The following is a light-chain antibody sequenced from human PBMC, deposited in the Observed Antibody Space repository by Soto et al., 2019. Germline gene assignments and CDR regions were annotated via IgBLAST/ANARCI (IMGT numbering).Light chain of an antibody. CDR1: QSVSSSY. CDR3: QQYETSPWT. Sequence: EIVLTQSPGTLSLSPGERATLSCRASQSVSSSYLAWYQQKPGQAPRLLIYGASSRATGIPDRFSGSGSGADFTLTISRLEPADFAVFYCQQYETSPWTFGQGTKVEIK. V-gene: IGKV3-20*01. J-gene: IGKJ1*01. CDR2: GAS.